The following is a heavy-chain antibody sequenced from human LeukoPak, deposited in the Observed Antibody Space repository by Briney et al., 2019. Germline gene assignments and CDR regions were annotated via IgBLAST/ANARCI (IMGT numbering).Heavy chain of an antibody. CDR1: GGTFSSYA. CDR3: VRAPPVLIVVVPAAWFDP. V-gene: IGHV1-69*05. D-gene: IGHD2-2*01. CDR2: IIPIFGTA. Sequence: GASVTVSCKASGGTFSSYAISWVRQAPGQGLEWMGGIIPIFGTANYAQKFQGRVTITTDESTSTAYMELSSLRSDDTAVYYCVRAPPVLIVVVPAAWFDPWGQGTLVTVSS. J-gene: IGHJ5*02.